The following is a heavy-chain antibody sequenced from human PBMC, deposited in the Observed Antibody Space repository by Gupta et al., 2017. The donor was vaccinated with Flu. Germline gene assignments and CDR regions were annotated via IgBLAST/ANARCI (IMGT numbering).Heavy chain of an antibody. CDR1: FSDYA. V-gene: IGHV3-23*01. CDR3: AGGGCAGSWAFDT. CDR2: VTASALTT. D-gene: IGHD3-10*02. J-gene: IGHJ3*02. Sequence: FSDYAMSWVRQAPGKGLDWVSTVTASALTTYYTDSVRGRFTISRDNSKNTISLHMDTLTPEDTAVYYCAGGGCAGSWAFDTWGQGTLVTVS.